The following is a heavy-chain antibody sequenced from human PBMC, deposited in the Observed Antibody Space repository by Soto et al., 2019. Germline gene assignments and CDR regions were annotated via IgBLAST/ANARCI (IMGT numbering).Heavy chain of an antibody. Sequence: EVQLVESGGGLVQPGGSLRLSCVVSGFTFSSSWMHWVRQGPGKGLVWVSRMNPDGSAINYADSVKGRFTTSRDNAKNILYLQMKGVRAEDTALYSCVTGWSEDWGQGTLVTVSS. D-gene: IGHD2-15*01. V-gene: IGHV3-74*01. J-gene: IGHJ4*02. CDR3: VTGWSED. CDR2: MNPDGSAI. CDR1: GFTFSSSW.